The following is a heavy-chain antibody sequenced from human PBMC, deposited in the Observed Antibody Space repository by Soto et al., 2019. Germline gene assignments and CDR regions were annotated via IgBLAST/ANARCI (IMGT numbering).Heavy chain of an antibody. J-gene: IGHJ6*02. Sequence: GGSLRLSCAASGFTFSGYAMSWVRQAPGKGLEWVSAISGSGGSTYYADSVKGRFTISRDNSKNTLYLQMNSLRAEDTAVYYCAKDLFPYYDFWSGYRERSYYYYGMDVWGQGTTVTVSS. V-gene: IGHV3-23*01. CDR2: ISGSGGST. CDR3: AKDLFPYYDFWSGYRERSYYYYGMDV. CDR1: GFTFSGYA. D-gene: IGHD3-3*01.